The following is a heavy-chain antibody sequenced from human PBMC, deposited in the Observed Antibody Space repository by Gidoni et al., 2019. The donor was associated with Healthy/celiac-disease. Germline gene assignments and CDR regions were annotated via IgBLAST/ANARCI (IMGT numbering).Heavy chain of an antibody. CDR3: AKYFGCGVVISFDY. Sequence: ETQLLESGGGLVQPGGSLRLSCAASGFAFSSYAMSWVRQAPGKGLEWVSSISGSGGSTYYADSVKGRFTISRDNSKNSLYLQMNSLRAEDTAVYYCAKYFGCGVVISFDYWGQGTLVTVSS. CDR2: ISGSGGST. D-gene: IGHD3-3*01. J-gene: IGHJ4*02. V-gene: IGHV3-23*01. CDR1: GFAFSSYA.